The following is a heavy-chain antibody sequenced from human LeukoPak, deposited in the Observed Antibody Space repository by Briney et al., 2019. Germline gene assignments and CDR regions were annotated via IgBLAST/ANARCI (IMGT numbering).Heavy chain of an antibody. Sequence: GASVKVSCKASGYTFTSYYMHWVRQAPGQGLEWMGIINPSGGSTSYAQKFQGRVTMTRDTSTSTVYMELSSLRSEDTAVYYCVRAVIAADYFDYWGQGTLVTVSS. CDR1: GYTFTSYY. J-gene: IGHJ4*02. D-gene: IGHD6-13*01. CDR2: INPSGGST. V-gene: IGHV1-46*01. CDR3: VRAVIAADYFDY.